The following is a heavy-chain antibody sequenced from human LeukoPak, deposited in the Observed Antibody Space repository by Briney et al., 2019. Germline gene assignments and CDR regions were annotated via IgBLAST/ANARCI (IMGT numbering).Heavy chain of an antibody. V-gene: IGHV3-30*02. CDR1: GFTFSSYG. CDR2: IRYDGSNK. Sequence: PGGSLRLSCAASGFTFSSYGMHWVRQAPGKGLEWVAFIRYDGSNKYYADSVEGRFTISRDNSKNTLYLQMNSLRAEDTAVYYCAKEHYVFGGKSLWGQGTLVTVSS. J-gene: IGHJ4*02. D-gene: IGHD3-10*02. CDR3: AKEHYVFGGKSL.